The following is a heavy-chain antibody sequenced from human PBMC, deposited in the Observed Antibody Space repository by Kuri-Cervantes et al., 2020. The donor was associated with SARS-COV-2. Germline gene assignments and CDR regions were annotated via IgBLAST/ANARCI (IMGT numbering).Heavy chain of an antibody. CDR1: GFTFSSYS. CDR2: ISSSSSYI. CDR3: ARAPGGSYRPDAFDI. Sequence: GESLKISCAASGFTFSSYSMNWVRQAPGKGLEWVSSISSSSSYIYYADSVKGRFTISRDNAKNSLYLQMNSLRAEDTAVYYSARAPGGSYRPDAFDIWGQGTMVTVSS. J-gene: IGHJ3*02. V-gene: IGHV3-21*01. D-gene: IGHD1-26*01.